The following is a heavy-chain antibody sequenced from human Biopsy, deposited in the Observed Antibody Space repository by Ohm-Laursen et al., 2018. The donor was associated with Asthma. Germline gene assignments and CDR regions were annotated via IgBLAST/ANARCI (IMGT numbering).Heavy chain of an antibody. CDR3: ARVRKDYYDSSGLSGGWFDP. CDR1: GYSFTSDY. D-gene: IGHD3-22*01. CDR2: FNPSGGST. V-gene: IGHV1-46*01. J-gene: IGHJ5*02. Sequence: GASVKVSCKASGYSFTSDYIHWVRQAPGQGLEWMGIFNPSGGSTSYAQKFQGRVTITRDTSATTAYMELSSLRSEDTAVYYCARVRKDYYDSSGLSGGWFDPWGQGTLVTVSS.